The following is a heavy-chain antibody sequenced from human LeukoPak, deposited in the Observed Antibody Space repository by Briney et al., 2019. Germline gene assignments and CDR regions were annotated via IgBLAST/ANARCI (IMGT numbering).Heavy chain of an antibody. CDR2: MYYTGST. J-gene: IGHJ6*02. Sequence: PSETLSLTCTVSGGSTASSSHYWGWIRQSPGKGLGWIAIMYYTGSTYYNPPLKSRVSISVDTSRNQFSLKLTSVTVANTAVYYCARHRIQPPVLMDVWGQGTTVTVSS. V-gene: IGHV4-39*01. CDR1: GGSTASSSHY. D-gene: IGHD5-18*01. CDR3: ARHRIQPPVLMDV.